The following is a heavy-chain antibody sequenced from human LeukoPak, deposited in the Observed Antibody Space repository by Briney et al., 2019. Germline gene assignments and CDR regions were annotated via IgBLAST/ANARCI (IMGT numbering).Heavy chain of an antibody. CDR2: INKDGSDK. CDR1: GFTFNMYW. CDR3: ARDAGYGGNSDY. Sequence: GGSLRLSCAASGFTFNMYWMTWVRQAPGKGLESVAYINKDGSDKYYVDSVKGRFTVSRDNAENSLYLQMNSLRVEDTAVYYCARDAGYGGNSDYWGQGTLVTVSS. D-gene: IGHD4-23*01. J-gene: IGHJ4*02. V-gene: IGHV3-7*01.